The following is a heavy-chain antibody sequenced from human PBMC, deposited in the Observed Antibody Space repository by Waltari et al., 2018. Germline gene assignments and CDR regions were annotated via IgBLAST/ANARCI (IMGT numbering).Heavy chain of an antibody. V-gene: IGHV4-31*03. CDR1: GVSLNTSHFY. CDR3: ARELAGGGSRWFDP. CDR2: IYYSGDT. D-gene: IGHD6-13*01. Sequence: QVQLQESGPGLVKPSQTLSLTCTVPGVSLNTSHFYWSWIRQQPGKGLEWIGYIYYSGDTYYNPSLKSRVAISIDASKKQFSLTMTSVTAADTATYYCARELAGGGSRWFDPWGPGTQVIVSS. J-gene: IGHJ5*02.